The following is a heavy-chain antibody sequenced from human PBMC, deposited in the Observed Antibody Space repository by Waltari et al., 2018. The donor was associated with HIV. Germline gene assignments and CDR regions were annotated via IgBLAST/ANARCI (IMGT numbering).Heavy chain of an antibody. CDR2: IYPNSGGT. V-gene: IGHV1-2*02. J-gene: IGHJ4*02. CDR1: GYTFTGYY. D-gene: IGHD7-27*01. Sequence: QVQLVQSGAEVKKPGASVKVSCKASGYTFTGYYMHWVRPAPGQGLEWMGWIYPNSGGTNYARKCQGRVTMTRDTSSSTAYMELSRLRSDDTAVYYCARDPSLGYYFDYWGQGTLVTVSS. CDR3: ARDPSLGYYFDY.